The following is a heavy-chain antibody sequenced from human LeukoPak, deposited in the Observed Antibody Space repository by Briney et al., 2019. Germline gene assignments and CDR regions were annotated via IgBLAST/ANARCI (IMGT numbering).Heavy chain of an antibody. CDR1: GYTLTELS. Sequence: ASVKVSCKVSGYTLTELSMHWVRQAPGKGLEWMGGFDPEDGETIYAQKFQGRVTMTEDTSTDTAYMELSSLRSENTAVYYCATTISQYHDSSGYYYPLDYWGQGTLVTVSS. V-gene: IGHV1-24*01. CDR3: ATTISQYHDSSGYYYPLDY. J-gene: IGHJ4*02. D-gene: IGHD3-22*01. CDR2: FDPEDGET.